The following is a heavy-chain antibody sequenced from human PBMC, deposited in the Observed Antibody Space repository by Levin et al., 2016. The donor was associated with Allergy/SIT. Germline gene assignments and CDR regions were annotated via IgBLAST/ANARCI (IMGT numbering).Heavy chain of an antibody. CDR2: IIPIFGTA. D-gene: IGHD6-6*01. Sequence: SVKVSCKASGGTFSSYAISWVRQAPGQGLEWMGGIIPIFGTANYAQKFQGRVTITADESTSTAYMELSSLRSEDTAVYYCARHYSSSSMDDYWGQGTLVTVSS. CDR1: GGTFSSYA. V-gene: IGHV1-69*13. CDR3: ARHYSSSSMDDY. J-gene: IGHJ4*02.